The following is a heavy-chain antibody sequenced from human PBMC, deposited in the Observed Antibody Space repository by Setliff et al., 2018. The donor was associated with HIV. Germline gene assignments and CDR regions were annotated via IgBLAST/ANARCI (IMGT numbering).Heavy chain of an antibody. D-gene: IGHD3-3*01. Sequence: PSETLSLTCNVSGDSIRSRSFYWAWIRQPPGERPEWIGTIYYVGSTYYNPYLKGRASIFVDTSKNQFSLKLYSVTAADTAVYYCAGGFWGGPLFDPWGRGTLVTVSS. J-gene: IGHJ5*01. CDR3: AGGFWGGPLFDP. CDR1: GDSIRSRSFY. CDR2: IYYVGST. V-gene: IGHV4-39*01.